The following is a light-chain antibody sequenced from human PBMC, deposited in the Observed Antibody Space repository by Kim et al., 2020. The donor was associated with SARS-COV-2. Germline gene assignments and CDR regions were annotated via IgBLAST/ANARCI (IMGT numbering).Light chain of an antibody. CDR3: QQYDNY. CDR1: QSNSMW. CDR2: KAS. J-gene: IGKJ2*01. V-gene: IGKV1-5*03. Sequence: TLSASVGDRVIITGRASQSNSMWLAWYQQKPGKAPKLLISKASSLQSGVPSRFSGSGSGTEFTLTISSLQPDDFGTYYCQQYDNYFGQGTKLEI.